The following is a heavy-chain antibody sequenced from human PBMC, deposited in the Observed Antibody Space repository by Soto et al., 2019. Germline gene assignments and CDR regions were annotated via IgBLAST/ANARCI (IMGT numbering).Heavy chain of an antibody. CDR2: VTGYNGNT. CDR1: GYTFSSFG. V-gene: IGHV1-18*01. Sequence: QGQLVQSGAEVRKPGASVKVSCKASGYTFSSFGIAWVRQGPGQGLEWLGWVTGYNGNTKYAQKFQDRVEMTTDTSTNTAYLELRSLTSDDTAVYFCARAPPFDCWGQGTLVTVSP. CDR3: ARAPPFDC. J-gene: IGHJ4*02.